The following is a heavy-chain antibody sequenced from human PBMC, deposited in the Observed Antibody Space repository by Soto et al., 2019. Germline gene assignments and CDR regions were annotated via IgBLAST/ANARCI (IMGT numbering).Heavy chain of an antibody. D-gene: IGHD6-13*01. Sequence: ASVKVSCKASGGTFSSYAISWVRQAPGQGLEWMGGIIPIFGTANYAQKFQGRVTITADKSTSTAYMELSSLRSEDTAVYYCARDPHSYSSSWYKDYYYGMDVWGQGTRVTVSS. CDR2: IIPIFGTA. CDR3: ARDPHSYSSSWYKDYYYGMDV. CDR1: GGTFSSYA. J-gene: IGHJ6*02. V-gene: IGHV1-69*06.